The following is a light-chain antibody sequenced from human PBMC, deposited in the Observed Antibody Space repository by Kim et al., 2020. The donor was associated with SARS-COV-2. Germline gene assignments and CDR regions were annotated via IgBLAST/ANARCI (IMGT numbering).Light chain of an antibody. CDR2: SNN. Sequence: GQSVTISCSGSNSNIESNTVNWYQQLPGTAPKLLIYSNNQRPSGVPDRFSGSKSGTSASLAICGLQSEDEADYYCAAWDDSLNGYVFGTGTKVTVL. CDR1: NSNIESNT. CDR3: AAWDDSLNGYV. V-gene: IGLV1-44*01. J-gene: IGLJ1*01.